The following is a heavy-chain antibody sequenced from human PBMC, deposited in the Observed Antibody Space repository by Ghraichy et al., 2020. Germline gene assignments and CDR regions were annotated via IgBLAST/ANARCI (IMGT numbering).Heavy chain of an antibody. CDR1: GFTFSSYA. V-gene: IGHV3-23*01. J-gene: IGHJ4*02. CDR3: AKDPRCGIQLWLAYYFDF. CDR2: ISGSGDST. D-gene: IGHD5-18*01. Sequence: GGSLRLSCAASGFTFSSYAMSWVRQAPGKGLEWVSSISGSGDSTYYADSVQGRFTISRDNSKNTLYLQMNSLRAEDTAVYYCAKDPRCGIQLWLAYYFDFWGQGTLVTVSS.